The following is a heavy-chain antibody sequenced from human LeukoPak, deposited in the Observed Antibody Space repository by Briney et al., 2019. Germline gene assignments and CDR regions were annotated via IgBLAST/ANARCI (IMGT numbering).Heavy chain of an antibody. CDR3: ARDPRYSSGWPPLYYFDY. J-gene: IGHJ4*02. Sequence: ASVKVSCKASGYTFTGYYMHWVRQAPGQGLEWMGWINPNSGGTNYAQKFQGRVTMTRDTSISTAYMELSRLRSDDTAVYYCARDPRYSSGWPPLYYFDYWGQGTLVTVSS. CDR2: INPNSGGT. D-gene: IGHD6-19*01. V-gene: IGHV1-2*02. CDR1: GYTFTGYY.